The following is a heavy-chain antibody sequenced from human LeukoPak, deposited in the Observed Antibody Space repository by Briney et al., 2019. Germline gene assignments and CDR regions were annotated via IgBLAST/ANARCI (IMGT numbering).Heavy chain of an antibody. J-gene: IGHJ4*02. CDR2: INHSGST. V-gene: IGHV4-34*09. D-gene: IGHD4-17*01. Sequence: KPSETLSLTCAVYGGSFSGYYWSWIRQPPGKGLEWIGEINHSGSTNYNPSLKSRVTISVDTSKNQFSLKLSSVTAADTTVYYCARTVTPAHSDYWGQGTLVTVSS. CDR3: ARTVTPAHSDY. CDR1: GGSFSGYY.